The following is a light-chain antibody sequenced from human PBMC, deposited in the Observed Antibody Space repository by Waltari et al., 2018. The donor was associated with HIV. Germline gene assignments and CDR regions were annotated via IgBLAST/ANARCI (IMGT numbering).Light chain of an antibody. J-gene: IGLJ2*01. Sequence: NFMLTQPHSVSESPGKTVTISCTRSSGSIASNYVQWYQQRPGSSPTTVIYEDNQRPSGVPDRFSGSIDSSSNSASLNISGLKTEDEADYYCQSYDSSNPVVFGGGTKLTVL. CDR2: EDN. V-gene: IGLV6-57*01. CDR1: SGSIASNY. CDR3: QSYDSSNPVV.